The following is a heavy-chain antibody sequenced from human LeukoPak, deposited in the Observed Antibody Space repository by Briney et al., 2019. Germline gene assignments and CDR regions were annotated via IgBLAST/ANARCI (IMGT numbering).Heavy chain of an antibody. CDR1: GYTFTSYD. Sequence: ASVKVSCKASGYTFTSYDFNWVRQATGQRPEWMGWMSPNSGDTGYAQKFQDRVTMTRNTSISTAYMELSSLRSDDTAVYYCARRPPNWGYEYWGPVTLVTVSS. CDR3: ARRPPNWGYEY. CDR2: MSPNSGDT. V-gene: IGHV1-8*01. D-gene: IGHD7-27*01. J-gene: IGHJ4*02.